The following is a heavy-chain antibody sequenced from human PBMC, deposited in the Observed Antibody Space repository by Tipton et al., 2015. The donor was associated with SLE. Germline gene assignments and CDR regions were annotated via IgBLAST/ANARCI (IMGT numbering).Heavy chain of an antibody. Sequence: QSGPEVKKPGASVKVSCKASGYTFTAYYMHWVRQAPGQGLEWMGRINPHSGGTNYAQEFQGRVTMTRDTSISTAYMDLSRLTSDDTAVYYCARSHPVVAAEMLDYWGQGTLVSVSS. J-gene: IGHJ4*02. CDR2: INPHSGGT. V-gene: IGHV1-2*06. CDR1: GYTFTAYY. CDR3: ARSHPVVAAEMLDY. D-gene: IGHD2-15*01.